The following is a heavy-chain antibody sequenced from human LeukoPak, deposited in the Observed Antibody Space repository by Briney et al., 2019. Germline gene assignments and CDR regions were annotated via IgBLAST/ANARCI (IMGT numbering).Heavy chain of an antibody. CDR2: IYYSGST. Sequence: SETLSLTCTVSGGSISSGGYYWSWIRQHPGKGLEWIGYIYYSGSTYYNPSLKSRVTISVDTSKNQFSLKLSSVTAADTAVYYCARATGGIAAPFDYWGQGTLVTVSS. CDR1: GGSISSGGYY. CDR3: ARATGGIAAPFDY. D-gene: IGHD6-13*01. J-gene: IGHJ4*02. V-gene: IGHV4-31*03.